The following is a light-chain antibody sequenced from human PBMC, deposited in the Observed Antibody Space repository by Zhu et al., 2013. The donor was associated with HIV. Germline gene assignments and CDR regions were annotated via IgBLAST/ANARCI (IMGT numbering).Light chain of an antibody. CDR2: WAS. Sequence: DIVMTQSPDSLAVSLGERATINCKSSQSVLYSSNNKNYLAWYQQKLGQPPKLLISWASTRESGVPDRFSGSGSGTDFTLTISSLQAEDVAVYYCQQYYSTPFTFGPGTKVDIK. J-gene: IGKJ3*01. V-gene: IGKV4-1*01. CDR1: QSVLYSSNNKNY. CDR3: QQYYSTPFT.